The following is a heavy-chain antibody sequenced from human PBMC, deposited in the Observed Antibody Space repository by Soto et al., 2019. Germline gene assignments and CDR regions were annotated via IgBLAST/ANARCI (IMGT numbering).Heavy chain of an antibody. Sequence: GGSLRLSCAASGFTVSNNYMNWVRQAPGKGLEWVSVIYSGGSTYYADSVKGRFTISRDDSKNTLYLQMNSLRAEDTAVYYCASGGRKYYFDYWGRGALVTVSS. J-gene: IGHJ4*02. D-gene: IGHD6-25*01. CDR2: IYSGGST. CDR1: GFTVSNNY. CDR3: ASGGRKYYFDY. V-gene: IGHV3-53*01.